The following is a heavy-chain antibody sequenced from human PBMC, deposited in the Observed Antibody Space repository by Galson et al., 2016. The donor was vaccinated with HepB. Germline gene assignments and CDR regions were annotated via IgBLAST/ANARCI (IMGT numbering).Heavy chain of an antibody. CDR1: GFTFSRYS. Sequence: SLRLSCAASGFTFSRYSMNWVRQAPGKGLEWVSYIRGGGKYIYYADSVKGRFTISRDNSKKTLYLQMNSLRPEDTAVYYCVSGEVGGKWGQGTLVTVSS. CDR2: IRGGGKYI. J-gene: IGHJ4*02. V-gene: IGHV3-21*01. CDR3: VSGEVGGK. D-gene: IGHD1-26*01.